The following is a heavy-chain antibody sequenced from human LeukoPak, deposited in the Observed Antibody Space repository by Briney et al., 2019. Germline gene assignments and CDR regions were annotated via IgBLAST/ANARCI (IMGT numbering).Heavy chain of an antibody. V-gene: IGHV3-21*01. J-gene: IGHJ6*03. D-gene: IGHD1-26*01. CDR3: ARDPYSGTYGNTYYYYMDV. CDR2: ITTSSTYT. CDR1: GFSFSSYN. Sequence: GGSLRLSCEASGFSFSSYNMDWVRQTPGKGLEWISSITTSSTYTFYADSVKGRFTISRDNARNSLYLQMNSLRVEDTAVYYCARDPYSGTYGNTYYYYMDVWGKGTTVTISS.